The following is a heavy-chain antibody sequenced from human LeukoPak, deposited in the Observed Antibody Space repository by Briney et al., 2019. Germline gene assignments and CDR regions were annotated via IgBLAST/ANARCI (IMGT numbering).Heavy chain of an antibody. V-gene: IGHV3-23*01. CDR2: ISGSGGST. Sequence: PGGSLRLSCAASGFTFSSYAMSWVRQAPGKGLEWVSAISGSGGSTYYADSVKGRFTISRDNSKNTLYLQMNSLRAEDTAVYYCARVDRFLEWLYDYWGQGTLVTVSS. CDR1: GFTFSSYA. J-gene: IGHJ4*02. CDR3: ARVDRFLEWLYDY. D-gene: IGHD3-3*01.